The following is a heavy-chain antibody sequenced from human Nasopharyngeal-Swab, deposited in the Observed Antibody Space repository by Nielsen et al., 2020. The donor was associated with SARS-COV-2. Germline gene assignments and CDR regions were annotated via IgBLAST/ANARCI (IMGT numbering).Heavy chain of an antibody. V-gene: IGHV6-1*01. Sequence: WIRQSPSRGLEWLGRTYYRSKWYNDYAVSVKSRITINPDTSKNQFSLQLNSVTPEDTAVYYCARIAVAGHNWFDPWGQGTTVTVSS. CDR2: TYYRSKWYN. CDR3: ARIAVAGHNWFDP. J-gene: IGHJ5*02. D-gene: IGHD6-19*01.